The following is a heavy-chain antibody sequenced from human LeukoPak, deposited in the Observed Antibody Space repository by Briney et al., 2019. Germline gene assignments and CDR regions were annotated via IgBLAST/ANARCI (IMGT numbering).Heavy chain of an antibody. J-gene: IGHJ1*01. CDR2: INHSGST. D-gene: IGHD6-19*01. CDR3: ARGHSGWFAEYFQH. CDR1: GGSFSGYY. Sequence: SETLSLTCAVYGGSFSGYYWSWIRQPPGKGLEWIGEINHSGSTNYNPSLKSRVTISVDTSKNQFSLKLSSVTAADTAVCYCARGHSGWFAEYFQHWGQGTLVTVSS. V-gene: IGHV4-34*01.